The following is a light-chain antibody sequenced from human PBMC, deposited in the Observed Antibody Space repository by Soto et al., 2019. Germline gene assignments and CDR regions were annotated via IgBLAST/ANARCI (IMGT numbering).Light chain of an antibody. J-gene: IGKJ1*01. CDR3: MQALQTPWT. CDR1: QSLLHSNGYNY. V-gene: IGKV2-28*01. CDR2: LGS. Sequence: DIVMTQSPLSLPVTPGEPASISCRSSQSLLHSNGYNYLDWYLQKPGQSLQLLIYLGSNRASGVPDRLSGSGSGTDFTLKISRVEAEDVGVYYCMQALQTPWTFGQGTKVEIK.